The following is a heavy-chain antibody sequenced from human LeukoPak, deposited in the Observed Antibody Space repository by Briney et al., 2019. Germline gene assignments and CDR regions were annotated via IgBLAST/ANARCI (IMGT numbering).Heavy chain of an antibody. CDR2: IIPNSGGT. D-gene: IGHD2-2*01. J-gene: IGHJ6*03. CDR3: ASYSPAALGYYYYYMDV. CDR1: GYTFTGYY. Sequence: ASVKVSCKASGYTFTGYYMHWVRQAPGQGLEWMGWIIPNSGGTNYAQKFQGRVTMTRDTSISTAYMELSRLRSDDTAVYYCASYSPAALGYYYYYMDVWGKGTTVTVSS. V-gene: IGHV1-2*02.